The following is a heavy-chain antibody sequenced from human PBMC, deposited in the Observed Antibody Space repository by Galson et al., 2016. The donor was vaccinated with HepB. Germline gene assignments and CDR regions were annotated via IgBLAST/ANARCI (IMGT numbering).Heavy chain of an antibody. D-gene: IGHD4-11*01. J-gene: IGHJ5*02. CDR3: ARHPSDYSNPGGNWFDP. CDR1: GGSIRRSGYY. Sequence: SETLSLTCTVSGGSIRRSGYYWGWIRQSPGKGLEWIGSIYDSGTTYYNLSLKNRVTISVDTSRNQFSLKLNSVTAADTAVYYCARHPSDYSNPGGNWFDPWGQGTLVTVSS. CDR2: IYDSGTT. V-gene: IGHV4-39*01.